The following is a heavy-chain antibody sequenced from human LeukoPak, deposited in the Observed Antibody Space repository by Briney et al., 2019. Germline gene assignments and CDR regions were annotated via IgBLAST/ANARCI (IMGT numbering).Heavy chain of an antibody. CDR1: GYTFTSYD. CDR3: ARWTVWIQLWLRRGSGAFDI. V-gene: IGHV1-8*01. Sequence: ASVKVSCKASGYTFTSYDINWVRQATGQGLEWMGWMNPNGGNTGYAQKFQGRVTMTRNTSISTAYMELSSLRSEDTAVYYCARWTVWIQLWLRRGSGAFDIWGQGTMVTVSS. D-gene: IGHD5-18*01. CDR2: MNPNGGNT. J-gene: IGHJ3*02.